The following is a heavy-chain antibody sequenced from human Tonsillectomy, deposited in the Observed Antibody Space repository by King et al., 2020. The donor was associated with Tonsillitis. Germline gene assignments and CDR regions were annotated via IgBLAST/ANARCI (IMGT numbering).Heavy chain of an antibody. V-gene: IGHV4-59*08. CDR1: GVSMSSYY. J-gene: IGHJ3*02. CDR3: VSHRYTSSWYHAFDI. D-gene: IGHD6-13*01. Sequence: VQLQESGPGLVKPSETLSLTCTVSGVSMSSYYWSWSRQLPGKRLEWIGYMYYSGSTSYNPSLKSRVTISVDTSKKQFSLKLSFVTAADTAVYYCVSHRYTSSWYHAFDIWGQGTMVTVSS. CDR2: MYYSGST.